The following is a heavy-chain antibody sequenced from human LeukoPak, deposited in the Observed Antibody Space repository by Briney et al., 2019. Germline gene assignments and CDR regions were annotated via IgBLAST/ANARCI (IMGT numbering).Heavy chain of an antibody. Sequence: GAAVKASCKPSGYIFTAYYMHWVRHTPGQGLEWMACIYPVSGDTNYAQKFQGRVTITRDTSSSTAYIELSRLTSDDTAVYYCARGALYGSSVSSDYPFDYWGQGTLVTVSS. CDR1: GYIFTAYY. D-gene: IGHD3-22*01. CDR2: IYPVSGDT. CDR3: ARGALYGSSVSSDYPFDY. V-gene: IGHV1-2*02. J-gene: IGHJ4*02.